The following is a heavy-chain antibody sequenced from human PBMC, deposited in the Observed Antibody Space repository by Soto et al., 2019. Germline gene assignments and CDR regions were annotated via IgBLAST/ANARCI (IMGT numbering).Heavy chain of an antibody. D-gene: IGHD3-10*01. J-gene: IGHJ4*02. Sequence: QVQLVQSGAELKKPGSSVKVSCKASGDTFSGYPINWVRQAPGEGPEWMGRIIPAFGTTNDAQRCEGRVTFTADESTNTAFVGLRGLVSEDTAVYYCARDGGFGEFKYCGPGTLVTVSS. CDR1: GDTFSGYP. CDR2: IIPAFGTT. CDR3: ARDGGFGEFKY. V-gene: IGHV1-69*18.